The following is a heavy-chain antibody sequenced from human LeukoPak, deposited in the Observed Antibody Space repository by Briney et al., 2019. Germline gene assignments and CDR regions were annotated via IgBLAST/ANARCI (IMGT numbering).Heavy chain of an antibody. CDR2: IYPGDSDT. J-gene: IGHJ4*02. CDR1: GYSFTSYW. CDR3: ARRSSSWDRYDN. Sequence: KLGESLKISCKGSGYSFTSYWIGRVRQMPGKGLEWMGIIYPGDSDTKYSPSFQGQVTISADKSISTAYLQWSSLKASDTAMYYCARRSSSWDRYDNWGQGTLVTVSP. D-gene: IGHD6-13*01. V-gene: IGHV5-51*01.